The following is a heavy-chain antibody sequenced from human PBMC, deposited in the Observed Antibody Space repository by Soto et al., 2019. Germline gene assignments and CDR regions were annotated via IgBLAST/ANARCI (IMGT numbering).Heavy chain of an antibody. CDR1: GYTFTSYV. D-gene: IGHD1-26*01. CDR3: AREELRAAGD. V-gene: IGHV1-18*04. J-gene: IGHJ1*01. CDR2: ISAYNGNT. Sequence: ASVKVSCKGSGYTFTSYVLSWVRQAPGQGLEWIGWISAYNGNTNYAQKLQGRVTMTTDTSTSTPYMELRSVRADETAVYYWAREELRAAGDWGQ.